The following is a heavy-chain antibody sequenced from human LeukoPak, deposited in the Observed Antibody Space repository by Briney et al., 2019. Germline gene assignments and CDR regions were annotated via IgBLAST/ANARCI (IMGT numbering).Heavy chain of an antibody. CDR2: IWYDGSKK. Sequence: GGSLRLSCAASGFTFSRYGMHWVRQAPGKGLEWVAVIWYDGSKKYYADSVKGRFTISRDNSKNTLYLQMNSLRAEDTAVYYRARDPSFLGDLYWYFDLWGRGTLVTVSS. CDR3: ARDPSFLGDLYWYFDL. CDR1: GFTFSRYG. D-gene: IGHD2-21*02. J-gene: IGHJ2*01. V-gene: IGHV3-33*01.